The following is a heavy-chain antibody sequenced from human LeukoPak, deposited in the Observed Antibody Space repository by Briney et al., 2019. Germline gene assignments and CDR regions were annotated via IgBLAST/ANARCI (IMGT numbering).Heavy chain of an antibody. CDR2: IYYSGST. V-gene: IGHV4-59*08. Sequence: PSETLSLTCTVSGGSISSYYWSWIRQPPGKGLEWIGYIYYSGSTKYNPSLESRVTVSVDTSKNQCSLKVSSVTAADTAVYYCVRHDYGADYFDYWGQGTLVTVSS. J-gene: IGHJ4*02. CDR1: GGSISSYY. D-gene: IGHD4-17*01. CDR3: VRHDYGADYFDY.